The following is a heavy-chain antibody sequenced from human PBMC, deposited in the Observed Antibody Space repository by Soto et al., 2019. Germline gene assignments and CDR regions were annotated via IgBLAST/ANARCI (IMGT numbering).Heavy chain of an antibody. D-gene: IGHD3-10*01. CDR1: GYTFTEIS. V-gene: IGHV1-24*01. J-gene: IGHJ6*02. CDR2: FHPEDGET. Sequence: ASVKVSCKVAGYTFTEISMHWVRQAPGKGLEWMGGFHPEDGETIYAQNFQGRVTMTEDTSTDTAYMELSSLRSEDTAVYYCAIITGHYGLDVWGQGTTVTVSS. CDR3: AIITGHYGLDV.